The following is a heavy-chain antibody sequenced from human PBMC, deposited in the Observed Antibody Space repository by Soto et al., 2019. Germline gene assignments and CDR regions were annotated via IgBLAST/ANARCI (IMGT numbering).Heavy chain of an antibody. J-gene: IGHJ4*01. CDR3: STDEWE. CDR2: IKSKRDGGTT. V-gene: IGHV3-15*05. CDR1: GFTFSSYG. Sequence: GGSLRLSCAASGFTFSSYGMHWVRQAPGKGLEWVGRIKSKRDGGTTDYAAPVKGRFTISRDDSKNMLFLQMDSLKIEDTAVYYCSTDEWEWGQGALVTVSS. D-gene: IGHD1-26*01.